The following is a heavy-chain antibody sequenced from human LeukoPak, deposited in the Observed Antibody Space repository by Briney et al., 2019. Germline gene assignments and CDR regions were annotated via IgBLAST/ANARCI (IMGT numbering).Heavy chain of an antibody. V-gene: IGHV3-30*18. Sequence: GGSLRLSCAASGFTFSSYGMHWVRQAPGKGLEWVAVISYDGSNKYYADSVKGRFTISRDNSKNTLYLQMNSLRAEDTAVYYCAKSAPYSSGSNWFDPWGQGTLVTVSS. D-gene: IGHD3-22*01. CDR1: GFTFSSYG. CDR3: AKSAPYSSGSNWFDP. J-gene: IGHJ5*02. CDR2: ISYDGSNK.